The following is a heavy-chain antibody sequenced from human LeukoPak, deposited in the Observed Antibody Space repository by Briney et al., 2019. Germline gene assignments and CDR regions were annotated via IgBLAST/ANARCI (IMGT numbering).Heavy chain of an antibody. CDR3: AKEDGVWDSYFDY. J-gene: IGHJ4*02. V-gene: IGHV3-30*18. Sequence: GGSLRLSCAASGFTFSSYGMHWVRQAPGKGLEWVAVISYDGSNKYYADSVKGRFTISRGNSKNTLYLQMNSLRAEDTAVYYCAKEDGVWDSYFDYWGQGTLVTVSS. CDR2: ISYDGSNK. D-gene: IGHD5-24*01. CDR1: GFTFSSYG.